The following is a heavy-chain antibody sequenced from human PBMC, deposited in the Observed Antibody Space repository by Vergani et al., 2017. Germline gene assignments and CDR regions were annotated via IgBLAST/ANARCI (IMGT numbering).Heavy chain of an antibody. Sequence: QVQLVQSGAEVKKPGASVKVSCKASGYTFTSYDINWVRLATGQGLEWMGWMNPNSGNTGYAQKFQGRVTMTRNTSISTAYMELSSLRSEDTAVYYCARLKGYDFWSGYYANYYYYGMDVWGQGTTVTVSS. D-gene: IGHD3-3*01. CDR1: GYTFTSYD. V-gene: IGHV1-8*01. CDR2: MNPNSGNT. J-gene: IGHJ6*02. CDR3: ARLKGYDFWSGYYANYYYYGMDV.